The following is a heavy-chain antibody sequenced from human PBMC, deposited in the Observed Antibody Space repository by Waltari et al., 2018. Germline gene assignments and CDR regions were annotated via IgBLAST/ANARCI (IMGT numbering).Heavy chain of an antibody. CDR3: ATSNSGGRRGFDY. D-gene: IGHD2-15*01. CDR2: LNPEDGES. Sequence: QVQLEQSGAEVKKPGASMKVSCKVSGYALSELSMHWVRPAPGDGLAWMGGLNPEDGESIYAQKFRGRVTMTEDTSTETVYMDLSSLRSEDTAVYYCATSNSGGRRGFDYWGQGTLVTVSS. J-gene: IGHJ4*02. V-gene: IGHV1-24*01. CDR1: GYALSELS.